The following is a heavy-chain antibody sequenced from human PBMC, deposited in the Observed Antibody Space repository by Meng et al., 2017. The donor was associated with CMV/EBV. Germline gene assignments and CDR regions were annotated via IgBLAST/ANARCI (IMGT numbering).Heavy chain of an antibody. V-gene: IGHV3-23*01. CDR2: ISGSGGST. J-gene: IGHJ6*02. CDR3: ATETIFGVASYGMDV. CDR1: GFTFSSYA. D-gene: IGHD3-3*01. Sequence: GESLKISCAASGFTFSSYAMSWVRQAPGKGLEWVSAISGSGGSTYYADSVKGRFTISRDNSKNTLYLQMNSLRAEDTAVYYCATETIFGVASYGMDVWSQGTTVTVSS.